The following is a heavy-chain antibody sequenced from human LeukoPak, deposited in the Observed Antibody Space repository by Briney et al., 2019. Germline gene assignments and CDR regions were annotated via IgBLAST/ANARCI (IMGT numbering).Heavy chain of an antibody. V-gene: IGHV3-33*08. CDR2: IWYDGSNK. CDR1: GFTFSRYG. Sequence: GRSLRLSCAASGFTFSRYGMHWVRQAPGKGLEWVAVIWYDGSNKYYADSVKGRFTISRDNSKNTLYLQMNSLRAEDTAVYYCARDRGITMVRGVRTPLYYFDYWGQGTLVTVSS. CDR3: ARDRGITMVRGVRTPLYYFDY. D-gene: IGHD3-10*01. J-gene: IGHJ4*02.